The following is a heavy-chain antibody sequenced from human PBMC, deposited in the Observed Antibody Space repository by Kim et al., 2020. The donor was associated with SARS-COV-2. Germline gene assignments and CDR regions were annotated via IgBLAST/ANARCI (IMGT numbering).Heavy chain of an antibody. Sequence: NPPPKSRVTISVDTSKTQFSLKLSSVTAADTAVYYCASGPYDILTGYYVYWGQGTLVTVSS. D-gene: IGHD3-9*01. CDR3: ASGPYDILTGYYVY. V-gene: IGHV4-59*09. J-gene: IGHJ4*02.